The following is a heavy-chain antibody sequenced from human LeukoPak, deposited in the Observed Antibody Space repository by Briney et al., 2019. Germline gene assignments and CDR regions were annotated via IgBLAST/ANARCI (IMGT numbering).Heavy chain of an antibody. J-gene: IGHJ4*02. CDR1: GGSISNLDYY. CDR3: ARIAGYNYGYNYFDS. V-gene: IGHV4-61*08. Sequence: SETLSLTCTVSGGSISNLDYYWTWIRQPPGKGLEWIGYIYYSGSTYYNPSLKSRVTISVDTAKNQFSLKLNSVTAADTAVYYCARIAGYNYGYNYFDSWGQGTLVTVSS. D-gene: IGHD5-18*01. CDR2: IYYSGST.